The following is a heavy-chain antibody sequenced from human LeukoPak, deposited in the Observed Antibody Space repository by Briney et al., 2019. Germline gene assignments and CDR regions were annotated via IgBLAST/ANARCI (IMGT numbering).Heavy chain of an antibody. D-gene: IGHD3-3*01. CDR2: IKQDGSQE. CDR3: ARGVPYDSWSGPHYSDY. CDR1: GFTLSTNA. V-gene: IGHV3-7*01. Sequence: GGSLRLSCLTSGFTLSTNAMSWVRQAPGKGLEWVAHIKQDGSQEYYVDSVKGRFTISRDSAKNSLYLQMNSLRAEDTAVYYCARGVPYDSWSGPHYSDYWGQGTLVTVSS. J-gene: IGHJ4*02.